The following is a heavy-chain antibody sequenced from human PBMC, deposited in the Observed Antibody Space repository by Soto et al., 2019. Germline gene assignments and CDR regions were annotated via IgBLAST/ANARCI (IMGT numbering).Heavy chain of an antibody. Sequence: SETLSLTCTVSGGSISSSNYYWGWIRQPPGKGLEWIGSMYYSGSTYYNPSLKSRVTISVDTSKNQVSLRLNSVTAADTAVYFCARHGRFMTTCDYWGRGTLVTVSS. J-gene: IGHJ4*02. V-gene: IGHV4-39*01. CDR2: MYYSGST. CDR3: ARHGRFMTTCDY. D-gene: IGHD4-17*01. CDR1: GGSISSSNYY.